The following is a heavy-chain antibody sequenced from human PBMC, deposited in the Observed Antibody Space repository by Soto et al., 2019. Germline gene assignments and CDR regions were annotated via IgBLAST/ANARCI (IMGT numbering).Heavy chain of an antibody. CDR1: GFTFSSYA. CDR2: ISGSGGST. D-gene: IGHD2-15*01. J-gene: IGHJ4*02. CDR3: AKEFLRYCSGGSCYSRAKDY. Sequence: EVQLLESGGGLVQPGGSLRLSCAASGFTFSSYAMSWVRQAPGKGLEWVSAISGSGGSTYYADSVKGRFTISRDNSKNTLYLQMNSRRAEDTAVYYCAKEFLRYCSGGSCYSRAKDYWGQGTLVTVSS. V-gene: IGHV3-23*01.